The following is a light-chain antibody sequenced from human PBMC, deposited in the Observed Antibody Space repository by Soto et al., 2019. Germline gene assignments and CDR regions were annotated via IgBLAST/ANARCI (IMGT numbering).Light chain of an antibody. CDR1: QSIRSW. CDR3: KQYNSYSET. J-gene: IGKJ1*01. Sequence: DIQMTQSPSTLSESVGDRVTITCRSSQSIRSWLAWYQQKPGKAPKLLIYKASSLESGVPSRFSGSGSGTEFTLTISSLQPDDFATYYCKQYNSYSETFGQGTKVEIK. CDR2: KAS. V-gene: IGKV1-5*03.